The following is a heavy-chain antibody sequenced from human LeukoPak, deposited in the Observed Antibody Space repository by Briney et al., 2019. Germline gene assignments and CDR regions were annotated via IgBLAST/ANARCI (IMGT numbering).Heavy chain of an antibody. Sequence: GGSLRLSRAASGFTFSRYSMNWVRQAPGKGLEWVSYISRSGIIYYADSVKGRFTTSRDNSKNTLAIKMTSLRAEDTTLYYCAKDHLIAQSESSLGKNHFDYWGQGTLVTVSS. CDR2: ISRSGII. J-gene: IGHJ4*02. D-gene: IGHD7-27*01. CDR3: AKDHLIAQSESSLGKNHFDY. V-gene: IGHV3-48*01. CDR1: GFTFSRYS.